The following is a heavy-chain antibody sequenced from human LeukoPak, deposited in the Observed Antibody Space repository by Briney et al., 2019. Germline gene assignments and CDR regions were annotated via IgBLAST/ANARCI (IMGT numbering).Heavy chain of an antibody. CDR3: ARDRLWGVESEDY. D-gene: IGHD3-10*01. CDR2: ISGSGGST. Sequence: PGGSLRLSCTASGFTFSSYAMNWVRQAPGKGLEWVSAISGSGGSTYYADSVKGRFTISRDNSKNTLYLQMNSLRAEDTAVYYCARDRLWGVESEDYWGQGTLVTVSS. V-gene: IGHV3-23*01. J-gene: IGHJ4*02. CDR1: GFTFSSYA.